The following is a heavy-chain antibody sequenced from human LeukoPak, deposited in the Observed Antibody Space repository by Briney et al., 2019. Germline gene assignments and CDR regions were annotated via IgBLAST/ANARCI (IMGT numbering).Heavy chain of an antibody. CDR2: INHSGST. Sequence: PSETLSLTCAVYGGSFSGYYWSWIRQPPGKGLEWIGEINHSGSTNYNPSLKSRVTISVDTSKNQFSLKLSSVTAADTAVYCCARNRLVPAAMFHYYGMDVWGKGTTVTVSS. CDR1: GGSFSGYY. D-gene: IGHD2-2*01. CDR3: ARNRLVPAAMFHYYGMDV. J-gene: IGHJ6*04. V-gene: IGHV4-34*01.